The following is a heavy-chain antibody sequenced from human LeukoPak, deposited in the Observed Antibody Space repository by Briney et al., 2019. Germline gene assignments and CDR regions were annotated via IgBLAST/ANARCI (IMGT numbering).Heavy chain of an antibody. J-gene: IGHJ6*02. CDR1: GYSFTSYW. Sequence: GEPLKISCKGSGYSFTSYWIGWVRQMPGKGLEWMGIIYPGDSDTRYSPSFQGQVTISADKSISTAYLQWSSLKASDTAMYYCARTAMVPPDYYYYGMDVWGQGTTVTVSS. V-gene: IGHV5-51*01. D-gene: IGHD5-18*01. CDR3: ARTAMVPPDYYYYGMDV. CDR2: IYPGDSDT.